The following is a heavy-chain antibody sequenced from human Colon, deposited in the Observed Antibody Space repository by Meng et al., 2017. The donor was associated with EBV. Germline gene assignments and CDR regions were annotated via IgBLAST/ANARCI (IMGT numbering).Heavy chain of an antibody. CDR2: TGVNTGNT. J-gene: IGHJ4*02. V-gene: IGHV1-18*01. CDR3: AAGIAGLNYYDSNGYLH. D-gene: IGHD3-22*01. Sequence: QVQLVQSGAEVTKPGASVTVSCKASGYSFTRYDINWVRQAPGQGLEWMGWTGVNTGNTNYAQNFQGRVTLTRDTSTSTAYMELRSLRSDDTAVYYCAAGIAGLNYYDSNGYLHWGQGTLVTVYS. CDR1: GYSFTRYD.